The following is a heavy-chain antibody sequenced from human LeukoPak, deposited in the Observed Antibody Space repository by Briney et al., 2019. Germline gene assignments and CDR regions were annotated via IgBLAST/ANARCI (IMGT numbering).Heavy chain of an antibody. CDR1: GGSFSGYY. D-gene: IGHD3-16*01. CDR2: ITYSGNT. J-gene: IGHJ6*02. CDR3: ARIDYDELDSYYYGMDD. Sequence: SETLSLTCAVYGGSFSGYYWSWIRQHPGKGLEWIGYITYSGNTYYYPALNSRVTVSLDTSKTQFSLKLRSVTAADTAVYYCARIDYDELDSYYYGMDDWGQGTTVTVSS. V-gene: IGHV4-34*09.